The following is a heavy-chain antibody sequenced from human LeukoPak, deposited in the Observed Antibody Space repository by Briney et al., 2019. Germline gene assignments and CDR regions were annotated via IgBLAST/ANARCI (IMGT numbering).Heavy chain of an antibody. V-gene: IGHV4-34*01. J-gene: IGHJ4*02. Sequence: SETLSLTCAVYGGSFSGYYWSWIRQPPGKGLEWIGEINHSGSTNYNSSLKSRVTISVDTSKNQFSLKLSSVTAADTAVYYCARGPSLLWFGEFTNYFDYWGQGTLVTVSS. CDR2: INHSGST. D-gene: IGHD3-10*01. CDR1: GGSFSGYY. CDR3: ARGPSLLWFGEFTNYFDY.